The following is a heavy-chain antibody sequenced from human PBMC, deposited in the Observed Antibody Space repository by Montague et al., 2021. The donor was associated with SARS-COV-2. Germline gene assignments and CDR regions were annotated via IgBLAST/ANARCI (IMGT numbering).Heavy chain of an antibody. Sequence: SETLSLTCTVSGGSISNYYWSWIRQPPGRGLEWIGYIYYSWSTDYSPSLKSRVTISLDTSKNKFSLKVTSVTAADTAVYYCARGGGYYNYGLDVWGPGTTVTVSS. CDR3: ARGGGYYNYGLDV. J-gene: IGHJ6*02. CDR1: GGSISNYY. V-gene: IGHV4-59*01. CDR2: IYYSWST. D-gene: IGHD3-22*01.